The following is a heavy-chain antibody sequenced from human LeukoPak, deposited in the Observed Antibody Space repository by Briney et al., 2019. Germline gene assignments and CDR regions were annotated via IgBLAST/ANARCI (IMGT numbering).Heavy chain of an antibody. Sequence: SETLSLTCTVSGGSISSSSYYWGWIRQPPGKGLEWIGSIYYSGSTYYNPSLKSRVTISVDTSKNQFSLKLSSVTAADTAVYYCAGRVLVAGSNDYWGQGTLVTVSS. J-gene: IGHJ4*02. V-gene: IGHV4-39*01. CDR2: IYYSGST. CDR3: AGRVLVAGSNDY. CDR1: GGSISSSSYY. D-gene: IGHD6-19*01.